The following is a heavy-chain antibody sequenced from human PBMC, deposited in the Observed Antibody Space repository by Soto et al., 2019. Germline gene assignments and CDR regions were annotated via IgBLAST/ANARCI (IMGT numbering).Heavy chain of an antibody. D-gene: IGHD3-16*01. Sequence: EVQLLQSGGGLVQPGGSLRLSCAASGFTFNNYGMSWVRQTPGKGLEWVSSISGSGSTTYYAESVKGRFTISRDNSKNTLYLQMNSLRAEDTAIYYCAKRPSWGAYWGQGTLVTVSS. V-gene: IGHV3-23*01. CDR3: AKRPSWGAY. CDR2: ISGSGSTT. J-gene: IGHJ4*02. CDR1: GFTFNNYG.